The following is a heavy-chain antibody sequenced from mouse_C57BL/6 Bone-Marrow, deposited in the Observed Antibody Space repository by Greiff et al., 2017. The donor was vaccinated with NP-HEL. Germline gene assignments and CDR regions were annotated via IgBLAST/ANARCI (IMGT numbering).Heavy chain of an antibody. CDR1: GYAFSSSW. D-gene: IGHD4-1*01. CDR2: IYPGDGDT. J-gene: IGHJ2*01. CDR3: ARLANWEEGFDD. Sequence: VQGVESGPELVKPGASVKISCKASGYAFSSSWMNWVKQRPGKGLEWIGRIYPGDGDTNYNGKFKGKATLTADKSSSTAYMQLSSLTSEDSAVYFCARLANWEEGFDDWGQGTTLTVSS. V-gene: IGHV1-82*01.